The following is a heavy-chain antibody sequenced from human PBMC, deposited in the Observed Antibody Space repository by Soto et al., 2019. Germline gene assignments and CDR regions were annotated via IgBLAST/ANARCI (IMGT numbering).Heavy chain of an antibody. V-gene: IGHV3-53*01. CDR3: GKYGSDYYYGMDV. CDR1: GFTVSSNY. CDR2: IYSGGST. D-gene: IGHD3-10*01. J-gene: IGHJ6*02. Sequence: EVQLVESGGGLIQPGGSLRLSCAASGFTVSSNYMSWVRQAPGKGLEWVSVIYSGGSTYYADSVKGRVTISRDNSKNTLYLQLNSLRAEDTAVYYCGKYGSDYYYGMDVWGQGTTVSVSS.